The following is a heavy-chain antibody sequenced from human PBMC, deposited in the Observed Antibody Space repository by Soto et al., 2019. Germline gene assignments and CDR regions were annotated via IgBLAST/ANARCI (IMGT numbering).Heavy chain of an antibody. Sequence: PSETLSLTCTVSGGSISSYYWSWIRQPPGKGLEWIGYIYYSGSTNYNPSLKSRVTISVDTSKNQFSLKLSSVTAADTAVYYCARDNGSGSYRRHYYGMDVWGQGNTVTVSS. CDR2: IYYSGST. V-gene: IGHV4-59*01. CDR3: ARDNGSGSYRRHYYGMDV. D-gene: IGHD3-10*01. J-gene: IGHJ6*02. CDR1: GGSISSYY.